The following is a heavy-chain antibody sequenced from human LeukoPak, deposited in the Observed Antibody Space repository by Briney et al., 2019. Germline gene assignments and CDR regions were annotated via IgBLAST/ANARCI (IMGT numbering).Heavy chain of an antibody. CDR3: ARGGRYAYFLDY. Sequence: PGGSLRLSCAASGFIFSNYWMSWVRQAPGKGLEWVANIKQDGSEIDSVDSIKGRFTISRDNAKNTVYVHMNSLRDEDTAVYYCARGGRYAYFLDYWGQGTLVTVSS. V-gene: IGHV3-7*01. CDR2: IKQDGSEI. D-gene: IGHD3-16*01. J-gene: IGHJ4*02. CDR1: GFIFSNYW.